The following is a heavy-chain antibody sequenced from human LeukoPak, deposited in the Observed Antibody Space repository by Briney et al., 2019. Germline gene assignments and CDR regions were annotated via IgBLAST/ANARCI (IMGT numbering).Heavy chain of an antibody. V-gene: IGHV1-24*01. D-gene: IGHD1-1*01. J-gene: IGHJ6*02. Sequence: ASVKVSCKVSGYTLTELSMHWVRQAPGKGLEWMGGFDPEDGETIYAQKFQGRVTMTEDTSTDTAYMELSSLRSEDTAVYYCATAQVNRNDDYYYGMDVWGQGTTVTVSS. CDR1: GYTLTELS. CDR2: FDPEDGET. CDR3: ATAQVNRNDDYYYGMDV.